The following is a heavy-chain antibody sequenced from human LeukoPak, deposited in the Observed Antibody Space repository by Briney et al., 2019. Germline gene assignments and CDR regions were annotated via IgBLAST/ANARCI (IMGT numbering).Heavy chain of an antibody. Sequence: GASVKVSCKASGGTFSSYAISWVRQAPGQGLEWMGRIIPILGIADYAQKFQGRVTITADKSTSTAYMELSSLRSEDTAVYYCERSVNYHNFDYWGQGTLVTVSS. CDR3: ERSVNYHNFDY. CDR2: IIPILGIA. CDR1: GGTFSSYA. V-gene: IGHV1-69*04. D-gene: IGHD4-11*01. J-gene: IGHJ4*02.